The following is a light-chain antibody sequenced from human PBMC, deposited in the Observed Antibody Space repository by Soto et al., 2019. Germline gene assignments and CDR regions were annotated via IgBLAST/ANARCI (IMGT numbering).Light chain of an antibody. CDR3: SSYTSSSTLYV. CDR1: SSDVGAYNY. Sequence: QCALTQPASVTGSPGQSITISCTRTSSDVGAYNYVSWYQQHPGKAPKFMIYDVSNRPSGVSNRFSGSKSGNTASLTISGLQAEDEADYYCSSYTSSSTLYVFGTGTKVTVL. CDR2: DVS. V-gene: IGLV2-14*03. J-gene: IGLJ1*01.